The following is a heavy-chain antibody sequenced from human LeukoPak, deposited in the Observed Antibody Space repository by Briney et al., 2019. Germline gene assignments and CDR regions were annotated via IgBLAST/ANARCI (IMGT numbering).Heavy chain of an antibody. Sequence: SETLSLTCTVSGGSISSSSYYWGWIRQPPGKGLEWLGSIYYSGSTYYNPSLKSRVTISVDTSKNQFSLKLSSVTAADTAVYYCARNEGWVPAANYWGQGTLVTVSS. CDR1: GGSISSSSYY. D-gene: IGHD2-2*01. CDR3: ARNEGWVPAANY. J-gene: IGHJ4*02. CDR2: IYYSGST. V-gene: IGHV4-39*01.